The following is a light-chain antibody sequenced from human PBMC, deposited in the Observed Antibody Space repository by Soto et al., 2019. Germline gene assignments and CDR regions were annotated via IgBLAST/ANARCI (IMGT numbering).Light chain of an antibody. V-gene: IGLV2-14*01. CDR2: EVS. J-gene: IGLJ2*01. CDR3: SSYTGSSTRKV. Sequence: QSALTQPASVSGSPGQSITISCTGTSSDVGGYNYVSWYQQHPGKAPKLMIYEVSNRPSGVSNRFSGSKSGNTASLTISGLQAEDEADYYCSSYTGSSTRKVFGGGTKLTVL. CDR1: SSDVGGYNY.